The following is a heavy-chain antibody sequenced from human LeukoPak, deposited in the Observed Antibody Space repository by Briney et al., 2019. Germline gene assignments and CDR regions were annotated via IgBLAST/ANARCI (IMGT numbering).Heavy chain of an antibody. J-gene: IGHJ5*02. CDR3: ARGGGEVKGQSLAWFDP. D-gene: IGHD3-16*01. CDR1: GGSISSYY. CDR2: IYYSGST. V-gene: IGHV4-59*01. Sequence: SETLSLTCTVSGGSISSYYWSWIRQPPGKGLEWIGYIYYSGSTNYNPSLKSRVTISVDTSKNQFSLKLSSVTAADTAVYYCARGGGEVKGQSLAWFDPWGQGTLVTVSS.